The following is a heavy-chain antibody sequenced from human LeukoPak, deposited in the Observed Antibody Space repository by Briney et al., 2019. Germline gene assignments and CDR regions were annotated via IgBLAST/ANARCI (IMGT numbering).Heavy chain of an antibody. CDR2: IYRGGNI. D-gene: IGHD2-15*01. CDR3: ARESPHCSGVSCFFDY. Sequence: GGSLRLSCAASGFTFSSYSMNWVRQAPGKGLEWVSFIYRGGNIYYADSVKGRFTLSRDNAKNSLYLQMNSLRAEDTAIYYCARESPHCSGVSCFFDYWGQGTLVTVSS. CDR1: GFTFSSYS. V-gene: IGHV3-21*01. J-gene: IGHJ4*02.